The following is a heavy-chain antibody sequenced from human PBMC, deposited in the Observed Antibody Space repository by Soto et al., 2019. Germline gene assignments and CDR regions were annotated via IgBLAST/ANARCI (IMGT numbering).Heavy chain of an antibody. J-gene: IGHJ4*02. Sequence: GSLRLSCAASGXTFSSYAMHWVRQAPGKGLEWVAVISYDGSNKYYADSVKGRFTVSRDNSNNTLYLQMNILRAEDTAVYYCARGTTVTTMYYFDYWGQGTLGTVSS. D-gene: IGHD4-4*01. V-gene: IGHV3-30-3*01. CDR1: GXTFSSYA. CDR2: ISYDGSNK. CDR3: ARGTTVTTMYYFDY.